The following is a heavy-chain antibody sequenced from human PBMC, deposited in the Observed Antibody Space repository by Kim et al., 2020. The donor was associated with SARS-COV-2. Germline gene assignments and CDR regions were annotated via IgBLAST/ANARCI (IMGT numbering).Heavy chain of an antibody. CDR2: ISSSGGSA. V-gene: IGHV3-23*01. Sequence: GGSLRLSCAASGFTFSTYAMTWVRQAPGNGLEWVSGISSSGGSAFYADSVKGRFTISRDNSKNTLYLQMNSLRAEDTAVYFCANSHVLYCFGDSCSYTPPVDYWGQGTLVTVSS. D-gene: IGHD2-15*01. J-gene: IGHJ4*02. CDR1: GFTFSTYA. CDR3: ANSHVLYCFGDSCSYTPPVDY.